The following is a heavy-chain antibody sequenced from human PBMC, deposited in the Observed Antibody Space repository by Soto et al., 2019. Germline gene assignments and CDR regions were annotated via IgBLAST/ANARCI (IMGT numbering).Heavy chain of an antibody. V-gene: IGHV3-30*18. Sequence: QVQLVESGGGVVQPGRSLGLSCAASGFTFSTYGMHWVRQAPGKGLEWVAVMSYDGSNYYYADSVKGRFTISRDNSKNTPYLQMNSLRAEDTAVYYCAKDPNFDILTAFYGMDVWGQGTTVTVSS. J-gene: IGHJ6*02. D-gene: IGHD3-9*01. CDR3: AKDPNFDILTAFYGMDV. CDR1: GFTFSTYG. CDR2: MSYDGSNY.